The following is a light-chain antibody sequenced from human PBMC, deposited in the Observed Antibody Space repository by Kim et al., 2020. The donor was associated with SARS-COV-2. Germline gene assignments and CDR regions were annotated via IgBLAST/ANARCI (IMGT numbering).Light chain of an antibody. V-gene: IGLV3-21*04. Sequence: SYELTQPPSVSVAPGKTAIITCGGNNIGRKTVHWYQQRPGQAPVLVIYSDSVRPSGIPERFSGSNSGDTATLTISRVEAGDEAASYCQVWVSNADHMVFG. CDR1: NIGRKT. J-gene: IGLJ3*02. CDR3: QVWVSNADHMV. CDR2: SDS.